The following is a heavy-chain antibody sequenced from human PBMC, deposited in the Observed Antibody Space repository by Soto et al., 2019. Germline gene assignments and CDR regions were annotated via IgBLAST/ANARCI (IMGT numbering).Heavy chain of an antibody. CDR3: ARTLLWFGELENYYYYMDV. Sequence: GASVKVSCKASGYTFTSYGINWVRQATGQGLEWMGWMNPNSGNTGYAQKFQGRVTMTRNTSISTAYMELSSLRSEDTAVYYCARTLLWFGELENYYYYMDVWGKGTTVTXSS. J-gene: IGHJ6*03. CDR1: GYTFTSYG. V-gene: IGHV1-8*01. CDR2: MNPNSGNT. D-gene: IGHD3-10*01.